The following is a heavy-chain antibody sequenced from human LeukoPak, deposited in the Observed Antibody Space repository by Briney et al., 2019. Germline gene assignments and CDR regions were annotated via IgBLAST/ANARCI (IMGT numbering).Heavy chain of an antibody. CDR3: AKDREQWLPSGEFDY. J-gene: IGHJ4*02. V-gene: IGHV3-23*01. Sequence: GGSLRLSCAASGFTFSSYAMSWVRQAPGKGLEWVSAISGSGGSTCYADSVKGRFTISRDNSKNTLYLQMNGLRAGDTAVYYCAKDREQWLPSGEFDYWGQGTLVTVSS. CDR1: GFTFSSYA. D-gene: IGHD6-19*01. CDR2: ISGSGGST.